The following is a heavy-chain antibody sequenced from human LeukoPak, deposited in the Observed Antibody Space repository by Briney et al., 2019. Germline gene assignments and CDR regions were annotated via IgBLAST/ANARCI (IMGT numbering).Heavy chain of an antibody. D-gene: IGHD6-13*01. CDR2: IKQDGSEK. V-gene: IGHV3-7*01. CDR1: GFTFSSYW. Sequence: GGSLRLSCAASGFTFSSYWMRWVRQAPGKGLEWVANIKQDGSEKYYVDSVKGRFTISRDNAKNSLYLQMNSLRAEDTAAYYCARCIAAAGLDYWGQGTLVTVSS. J-gene: IGHJ4*02. CDR3: ARCIAAAGLDY.